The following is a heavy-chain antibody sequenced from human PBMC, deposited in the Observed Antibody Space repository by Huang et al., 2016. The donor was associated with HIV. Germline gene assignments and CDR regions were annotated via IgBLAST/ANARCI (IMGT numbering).Heavy chain of an antibody. J-gene: IGHJ6*02. CDR1: GYTFTGYY. V-gene: IGHV1-2*02. CDR2: INPKSGGT. CDR3: AREVVSATGYYYYGMDV. Sequence: QVQLVQSGAEVKKPGASVKVSCQASGYTFTGYYMHWVRQAPGPGLEWMGWINPKSGGTNEAQKFQGRVTMTRDTSISTAYMELSRLRSDDTAVYYCAREVVSATGYYYYGMDVWGQGTTVTVSS. D-gene: IGHD2-15*01.